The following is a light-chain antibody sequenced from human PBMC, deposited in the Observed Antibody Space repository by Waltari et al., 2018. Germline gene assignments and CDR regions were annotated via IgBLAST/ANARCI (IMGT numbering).Light chain of an antibody. J-gene: IGKJ1*01. V-gene: IGKV3-15*01. CDR3: QQYFNWPLT. CDR2: GIS. CDR1: ETIYNF. Sequence: IVMTQSPGTLYASPGQRASLSYRASETIYNFLAWYQQKPGQSPMLLIHGISSRAAGVPARFTGSGSGADFTLTIDSLQSDDFALYFCQQYFNWPLTFGQGTKVEI.